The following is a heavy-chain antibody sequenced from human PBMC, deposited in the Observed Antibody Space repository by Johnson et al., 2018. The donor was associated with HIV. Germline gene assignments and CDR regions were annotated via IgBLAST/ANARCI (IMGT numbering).Heavy chain of an antibody. D-gene: IGHD2-15*01. CDR1: GLTFSNYA. CDR2: IGASGGRT. CDR3: ARGGSCYNAHFDI. Sequence: VQLVESGGGLVQPGGSLRLSCAASGLTFSNYAMSWVRQGPGKGLEWVSAIGASGGRTFYADSVKVRFTISRDNAKNALYLQMNSLRAEVTAVYYCARGGSCYNAHFDIWGQGTMVTVSS. J-gene: IGHJ3*02. V-gene: IGHV3-23*04.